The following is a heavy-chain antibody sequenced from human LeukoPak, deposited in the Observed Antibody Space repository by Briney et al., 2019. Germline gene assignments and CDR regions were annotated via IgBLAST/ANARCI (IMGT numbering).Heavy chain of an antibody. CDR2: IYPGDSDT. V-gene: IGHV5-51*01. J-gene: IGHJ4*02. D-gene: IGHD5-24*01. CDR1: GYRFTSYW. CDR3: ASIRDGYTLPSDY. Sequence: GESLKISFKGSGYRFTSYWIGWVRPMPGKGLEWMGIIYPGDSDTRYSPSFQGQVTISADKSISTAYLQWSSLKASDTAMYYCASIRDGYTLPSDYWGQGTLVTGSS.